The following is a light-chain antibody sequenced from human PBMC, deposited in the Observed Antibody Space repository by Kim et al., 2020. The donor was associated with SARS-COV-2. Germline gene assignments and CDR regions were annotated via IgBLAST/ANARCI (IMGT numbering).Light chain of an antibody. J-gene: IGLJ2*01. CDR1: PPHIAINA. CDR3: AAWDDSLSGPV. CDR2: TPS. V-gene: IGLV1-47*01. Sequence: GQRCNNSCSGTPPHIAINAVYLHQQPPGTAPKLLIHTPSQRPSGVPDRFSGSKSGTTASLAISGLRSEDEADYYCAAWDDSLSGPVFGGGTQLTVL.